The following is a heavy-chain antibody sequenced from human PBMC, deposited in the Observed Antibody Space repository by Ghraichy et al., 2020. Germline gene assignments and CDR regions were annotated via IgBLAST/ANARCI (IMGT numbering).Heavy chain of an antibody. J-gene: IGHJ3*02. D-gene: IGHD6-13*01. CDR2: INPSGGST. Sequence: ASVKVSCKASGYTFTSYYMHWVRQAPGQGLEWMGIINPSGGSTSYAQKFQGRVTMTRDTSTSTVYMELSSLRSEDTAVYYCARDPAYNAAAGTGKADAFDIWGQGTMVTVSS. CDR1: GYTFTSYY. V-gene: IGHV1-46*01. CDR3: ARDPAYNAAAGTGKADAFDI.